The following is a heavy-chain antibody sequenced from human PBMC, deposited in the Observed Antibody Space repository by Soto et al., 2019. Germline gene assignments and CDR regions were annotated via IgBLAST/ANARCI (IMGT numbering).Heavy chain of an antibody. D-gene: IGHD4-17*01. CDR2: IYHSGST. CDR1: GGSISSSYW. V-gene: IGHV4-4*02. CDR3: ARGGDYRFDY. Sequence: QVQLQESGPGLVKPSGTLSLTCTVSGGSISSSYWWSWVRQPPGKGLEWIGEIYHSGSTNYAPSLKRRVTISLDKSKTQCSLKLSSVTAAATAVYYCARGGDYRFDYWGQGTLVTVSS. J-gene: IGHJ4*02.